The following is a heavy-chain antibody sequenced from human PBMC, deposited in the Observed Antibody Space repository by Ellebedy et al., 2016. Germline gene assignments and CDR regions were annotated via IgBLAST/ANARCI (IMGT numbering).Heavy chain of an antibody. J-gene: IGHJ4*02. Sequence: SETLSLXXTVSGGSVDTYYWTWIRQSPGKGLEWIGYVFYGGSTKYNRSLRSRVTISLDTAKNQFSLRLTSVAAADTAVYFCARDVSLYSSSPSFDFWGQGILVTVSS. V-gene: IGHV4-59*02. D-gene: IGHD6-6*01. CDR3: ARDVSLYSSSPSFDF. CDR2: VFYGGST. CDR1: GGSVDTYY.